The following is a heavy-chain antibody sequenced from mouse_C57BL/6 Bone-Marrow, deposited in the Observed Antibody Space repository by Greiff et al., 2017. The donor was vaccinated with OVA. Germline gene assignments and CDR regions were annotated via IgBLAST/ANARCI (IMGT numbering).Heavy chain of an antibody. Sequence: QVTLKVSGAELARPGASVKLSCTASGYTFTSYGISWVKQSTGQGLEWIGEIYTRSGNTYYNEKFKGKATLTADKSSSTAYMELRSLTSEDSAVYFCARRRQLRLGDYWGQGTTLTVSS. CDR3: ARRRQLRLGDY. D-gene: IGHD3-2*02. CDR2: IYTRSGNT. J-gene: IGHJ2*01. CDR1: GYTFTSYG. V-gene: IGHV1-81*01.